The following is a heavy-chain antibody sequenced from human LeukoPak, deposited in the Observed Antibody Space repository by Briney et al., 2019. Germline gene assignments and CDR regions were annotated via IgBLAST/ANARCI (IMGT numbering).Heavy chain of an antibody. D-gene: IGHD3-22*01. Sequence: ASVKVSCKASGYTFTGYYLHWVRQAPGQGLEWMGWITPNSGGTNYAQRFQGRVTMTRDTSISTAYMELSRLRSDDTAVYYCAREDYYDSGSNDYWGQGTLVTVSS. V-gene: IGHV1-2*02. CDR3: AREDYYDSGSNDY. CDR1: GYTFTGYY. J-gene: IGHJ4*02. CDR2: ITPNSGGT.